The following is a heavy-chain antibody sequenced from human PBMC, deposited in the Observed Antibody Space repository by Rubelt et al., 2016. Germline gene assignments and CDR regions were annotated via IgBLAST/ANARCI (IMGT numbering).Heavy chain of an antibody. CDR3: ARDLGYYGSGSSRIYYYGMDV. V-gene: IGHV1-3*01. J-gene: IGHJ6*02. CDR1: GYTFTSYA. Sequence: QVQLVQSGAEVKKPGASVKVSCKASGYTFTSYAMHWVRQAPGQRLEWMGWINAGNGNTKYSQRFQGRVTITRDTSASTAYMELSSLRSEDTAVYYCARDLGYYGSGSSRIYYYGMDVWGQGTTVTVSS. CDR2: INAGNGNT. D-gene: IGHD3-10*01.